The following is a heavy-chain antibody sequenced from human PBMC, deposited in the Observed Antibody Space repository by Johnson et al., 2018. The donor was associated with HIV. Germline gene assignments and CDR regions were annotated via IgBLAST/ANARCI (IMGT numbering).Heavy chain of an antibody. V-gene: IGHV3-30*04. Sequence: QVQLVESGGGVVQPGRSLRLSCAASGFTFSSYAMHWVRQAPGKGLEWVAVISYDGSYEYHADSVKGRFTISRDNSKSTLFLQMNSLRAEDTAVYYCARCSLAYCGGDCYFDAFDMWGQGTMVTVSS. J-gene: IGHJ3*02. D-gene: IGHD2-21*02. CDR2: ISYDGSYE. CDR3: ARCSLAYCGGDCYFDAFDM. CDR1: GFTFSSYA.